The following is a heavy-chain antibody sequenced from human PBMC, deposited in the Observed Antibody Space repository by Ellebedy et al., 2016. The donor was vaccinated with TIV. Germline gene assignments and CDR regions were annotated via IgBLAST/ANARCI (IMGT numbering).Heavy chain of an antibody. CDR1: GFTFGDYA. V-gene: IGHV3-49*03. CDR2: IRSKAYGGTT. J-gene: IGHJ4*02. D-gene: IGHD6-6*01. Sequence: GGSLRLXXTASGFTFGDYAMSWFRQAPGKGLEWVGFIRSKAYGGTTEYAASVKGRFTISRDDSKSIAYLQMNSLKTEDTAVYYCTRNTRGSSSVSNYWGQGTLVTVCS. CDR3: TRNTRGSSSVSNY.